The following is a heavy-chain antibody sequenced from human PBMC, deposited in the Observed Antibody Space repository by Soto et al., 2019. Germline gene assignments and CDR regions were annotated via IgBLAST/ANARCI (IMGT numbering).Heavy chain of an antibody. V-gene: IGHV1-18*01. CDR1: GYSFSSHG. CDR3: TRESGGATHFDYFDY. D-gene: IGHD3-10*01. J-gene: IGHJ4*02. CDR2: ISVYNGNT. Sequence: QVQMVQSGAEVKEPGASVKVSCKASGYSFSSHGLSWVRQAPGQALEWMGWISVYNGNTKYAQKFQDRVTLTRDTSTSTAYMELRSLRSDDTAVYFCTRESGGATHFDYFDYWGQGTLVTVSS.